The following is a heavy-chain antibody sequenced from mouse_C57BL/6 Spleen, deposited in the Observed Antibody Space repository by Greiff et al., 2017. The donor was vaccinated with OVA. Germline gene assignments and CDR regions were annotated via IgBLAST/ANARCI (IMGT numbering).Heavy chain of an antibody. Sequence: EVKLMESGEGLVKPGGSLKLSCAASGFTFSSYAMSWVRQTPEKRLEWVAYISSGGDYIYYADTVKGRFTISRDNARNTLYLQMSSLKSEDTAMYYCTRNYDGSWYFDVWGTGTTVTVSS. CDR1: GFTFSSYA. D-gene: IGHD2-3*01. CDR3: TRNYDGSWYFDV. V-gene: IGHV5-9-1*02. J-gene: IGHJ1*03. CDR2: ISSGGDYI.